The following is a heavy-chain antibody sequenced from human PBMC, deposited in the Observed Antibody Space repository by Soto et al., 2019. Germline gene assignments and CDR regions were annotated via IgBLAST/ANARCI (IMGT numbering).Heavy chain of an antibody. D-gene: IGHD3-22*01. J-gene: IGHJ4*02. CDR2: IYYSGST. Sequence: ETLSLTCTVSGGSISSSSYYWGWIRQPPGKGLEWIGSIYYSGSTYYNPSLKSRVTISVDTSKNQFSLKLSSVTAADTAVYYCARLVYDNVGYPPGGGQETLVTFSS. V-gene: IGHV4-39*01. CDR3: ARLVYDNVGYPPG. CDR1: GGSISSSSYY.